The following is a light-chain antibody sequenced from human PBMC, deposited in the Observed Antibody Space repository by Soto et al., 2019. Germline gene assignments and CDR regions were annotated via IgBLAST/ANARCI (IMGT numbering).Light chain of an antibody. CDR2: GAS. Sequence: EIVLTQSPGTLSLSPGERATLSCRASQSVSSIFLAWYQQKPGQAPRLLIYGASSRATGIPDRFSGSGSGTDFPLTISRLEPEDVAVYYCQQYGSSPLTFGGGTKVEIK. J-gene: IGKJ4*01. CDR3: QQYGSSPLT. CDR1: QSVSSIF. V-gene: IGKV3-20*01.